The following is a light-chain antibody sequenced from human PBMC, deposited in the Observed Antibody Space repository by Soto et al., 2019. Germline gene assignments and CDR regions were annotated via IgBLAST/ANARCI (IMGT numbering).Light chain of an antibody. CDR3: SSYAGSNNSV. CDR2: EVS. CDR1: SSDVGGYNY. V-gene: IGLV2-8*01. J-gene: IGLJ1*01. Sequence: QSVLTQPPSASGSPGQSVTISCTGTSSDVGGYNYVSWHQQHPGKAPKLMIYEVSKRPSGVPDRFSGSKSGNTASLTVSGLQAEEEADYYCSSYAGSNNSVFGTGTKLTVL.